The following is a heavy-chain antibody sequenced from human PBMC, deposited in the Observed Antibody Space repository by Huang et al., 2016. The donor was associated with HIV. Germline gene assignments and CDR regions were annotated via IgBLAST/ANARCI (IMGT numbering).Heavy chain of an antibody. CDR3: ARDPRIQSWLNFFDY. V-gene: IGHV3-74*01. Sequence: EVQLVESGGGLVQPGGSLRLSCAASGFSISSYWMHWVRQAPGKGRVWVSRMKSEGSSTSYADSGKGRFTISRDNAKNTLYLQMNSLRAEDTAVYYCARDPRIQSWLNFFDYWGQGTLVSVSS. CDR2: MKSEGSST. J-gene: IGHJ4*02. D-gene: IGHD3-22*01. CDR1: GFSISSYW.